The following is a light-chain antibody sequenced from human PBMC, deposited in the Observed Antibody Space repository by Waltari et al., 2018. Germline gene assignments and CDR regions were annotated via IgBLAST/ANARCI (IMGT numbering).Light chain of an antibody. CDR2: DAS. CDR1: QSVSSY. Sequence: EIVLTQSPATLSLSPGERATLSCRASQSVSSYLACYQQKPGQAPRLRIYDASNRATGIPARFRGSGSGTDFTLTISSLEPEDFAVYYCQQRSNWPPSTFGGGTKVEIK. CDR3: QQRSNWPPST. V-gene: IGKV3-11*01. J-gene: IGKJ4*01.